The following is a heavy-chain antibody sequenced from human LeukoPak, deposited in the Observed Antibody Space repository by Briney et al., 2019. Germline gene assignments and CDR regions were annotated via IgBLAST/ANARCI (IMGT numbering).Heavy chain of an antibody. V-gene: IGHV4-59*12. J-gene: IGHJ3*02. Sequence: SETLSLTCTVSGGSISNSYWNWIRQPPGKGLEWIAYISYSGSTNYNPSLKSRVTISVDTSKNQFSLKLSSVTAADTAVYYCARGGCSSSSCYAFDIWGQGTMVTVSS. CDR2: ISYSGST. CDR1: GGSISNSY. CDR3: ARGGCSSSSCYAFDI. D-gene: IGHD2-2*01.